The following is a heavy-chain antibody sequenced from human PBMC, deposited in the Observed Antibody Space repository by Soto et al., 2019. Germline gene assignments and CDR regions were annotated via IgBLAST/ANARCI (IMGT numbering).Heavy chain of an antibody. CDR3: AKGSRMWTPDY. J-gene: IGHJ4*02. CDR1: GYTFTDSA. V-gene: IGHV1-3*01. Sequence: SVKVSCKASGYTFTDSAIHWVRQAPGQSLELLGWIAPGNGNTKYSQKFQGRVTITRDTSATTAYMELSSLRSEDTAVYYCAKGSRMWTPDYWGQGTLVTV. D-gene: IGHD2-21*01. CDR2: IAPGNGNT.